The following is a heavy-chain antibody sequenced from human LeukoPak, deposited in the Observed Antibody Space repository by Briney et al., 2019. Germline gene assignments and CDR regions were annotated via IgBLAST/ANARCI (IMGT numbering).Heavy chain of an antibody. CDR1: GFTFSSYA. CDR2: ISGSGGST. V-gene: IGHV3-23*01. J-gene: IGHJ4*02. Sequence: GGSLRLSCAASGFTFSSYAMSWDRQAPGKGLEWVSAISGSGGSTYYADSVKGRFTISRDNSKNTLYLQMNSLRAEDTAVYYCAKGTRYGSGSHILGYYFDYWGQGTLVTVSS. CDR3: AKGTRYGSGSHILGYYFDY. D-gene: IGHD3-10*01.